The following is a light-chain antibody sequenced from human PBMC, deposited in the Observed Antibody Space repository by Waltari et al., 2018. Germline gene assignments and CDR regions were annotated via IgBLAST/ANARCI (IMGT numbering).Light chain of an antibody. CDR2: EVS. V-gene: IGLV2-23*02. Sequence: QSALTQPATVSGTLGQSIAISCTGTSNDVGTYNLVSWYQQYPGKAPKLIIYEVSNRPPGSSFRFSGSKSGDTAYLTISGVQAEDEADYYCCSYAGSRVLVFGGGTKLTVV. CDR1: SNDVGTYNL. J-gene: IGLJ3*02. CDR3: CSYAGSRVLV.